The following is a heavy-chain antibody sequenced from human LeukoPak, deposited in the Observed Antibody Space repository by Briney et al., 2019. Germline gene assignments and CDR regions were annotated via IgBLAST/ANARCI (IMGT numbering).Heavy chain of an antibody. CDR2: IYHSGST. V-gene: IGHV4-30-2*01. J-gene: IGHJ4*02. CDR1: GGSISSGGYS. D-gene: IGHD5-18*01. Sequence: SETLSLTCTVSGGSISSGGYSWSWIRQPPGKGLEWVGYIYHSGSTYYNPSLKSRVTISVDRSKNQFSLKLSSVTAADTAVYYCARVDTAMVLDYWGQGTLVTVSS. CDR3: ARVDTAMVLDY.